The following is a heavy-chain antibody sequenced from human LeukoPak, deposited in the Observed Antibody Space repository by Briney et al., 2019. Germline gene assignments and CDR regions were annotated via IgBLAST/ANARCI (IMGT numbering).Heavy chain of an antibody. J-gene: IGHJ3*02. CDR3: ARPYCYGSGTNGAFDM. CDR2: IQPGDSDT. CDR1: GYPFTSYW. V-gene: IGHV5-51*01. Sequence: LGESLKIPFRGSGYPFTSYWIGLVRQMPGKGPEWMRSIQPGDSDTIYSTSFQGQVTIPANKSISTAYLQWSSLKASDTAMYYCARPYCYGSGTNGAFDMWGQGTMVTVSS. D-gene: IGHD3-10*01.